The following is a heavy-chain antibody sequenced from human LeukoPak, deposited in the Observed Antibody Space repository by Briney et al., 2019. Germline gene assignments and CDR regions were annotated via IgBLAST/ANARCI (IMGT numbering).Heavy chain of an antibody. D-gene: IGHD3-22*01. Sequence: PGGSLRLSCAASGFTVSSNYMSWVRQAPGKGLEWGSVIYIGGSTYYADSVKGRFTISRDNSKNTLYLQMNSLRAEDTAVYYCAREFYYYDSSGRIDYWGQGTLVTVSS. V-gene: IGHV3-66*02. CDR2: IYIGGST. CDR1: GFTVSSNY. CDR3: AREFYYYDSSGRIDY. J-gene: IGHJ4*02.